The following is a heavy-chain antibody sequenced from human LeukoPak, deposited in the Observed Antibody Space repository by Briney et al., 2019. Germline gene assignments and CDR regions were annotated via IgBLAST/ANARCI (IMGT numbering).Heavy chain of an antibody. V-gene: IGHV5-51*01. CDR3: ARVPSNIVVVPAAIDFWALDY. Sequence: GESLKISCKGSGYSFTSYWIGWVRQMPGKGLEWMGIIYPGDSDTRYSPSFQGQVTISADKSISTAYLQWSSLKASDTAMYYCARVPSNIVVVPAAIDFWALDYWGQGTLVTVSS. CDR1: GYSFTSYW. D-gene: IGHD2-2*01. J-gene: IGHJ4*02. CDR2: IYPGDSDT.